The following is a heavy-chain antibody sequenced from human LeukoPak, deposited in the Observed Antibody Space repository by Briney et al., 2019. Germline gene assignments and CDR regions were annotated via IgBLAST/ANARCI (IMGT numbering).Heavy chain of an antibody. CDR1: GGSISSYY. CDR2: IYYSGST. CDR3: ARQGSPGAVAGKVFDY. D-gene: IGHD6-19*01. Sequence: PSETLSLTCTVSGGSISSYYWSWIRQPPGKGLEWIGYIYYSGSTNYNPSPKSRVTISVDTSKNQFSLKLSSVTAADTAVYYCARQGSPGAVAGKVFDYWGQGTLVTVSS. J-gene: IGHJ4*02. V-gene: IGHV4-59*08.